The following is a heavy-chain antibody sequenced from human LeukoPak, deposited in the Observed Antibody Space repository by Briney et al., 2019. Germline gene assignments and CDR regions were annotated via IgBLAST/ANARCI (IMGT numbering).Heavy chain of an antibody. CDR3: ARDCGYDSQRMNYFDY. CDR2: INANSGGT. J-gene: IGHJ4*02. CDR1: GYTFTAYY. V-gene: IGHV1-2*02. D-gene: IGHD5-12*01. Sequence: ASVKVSCKASGYTFTAYYMHWVRQAPGQGLEWMGWINANSGGTDYVQKFQGRVTMTRDTSTSTAYMELSSLRSDDTAVYYCARDCGYDSQRMNYFDYWGQGTPVTVSS.